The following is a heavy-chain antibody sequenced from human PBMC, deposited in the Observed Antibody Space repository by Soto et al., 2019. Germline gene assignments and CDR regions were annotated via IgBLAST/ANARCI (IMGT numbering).Heavy chain of an antibody. CDR2: IYYSGST. Sequence: QVQLQESGPGLVKPSETLSLTCTVSGGSISSYFWSWIRQPPGKGLEWIGYIYYSGSTSYNPSLQSRITISVDTSKNQFSLKLNSVTAADTAIYYCARQVYGSNWDRYFDLWGRGTLVTVSS. D-gene: IGHD6-13*01. CDR1: GGSISSYF. V-gene: IGHV4-59*08. CDR3: ARQVYGSNWDRYFDL. J-gene: IGHJ2*01.